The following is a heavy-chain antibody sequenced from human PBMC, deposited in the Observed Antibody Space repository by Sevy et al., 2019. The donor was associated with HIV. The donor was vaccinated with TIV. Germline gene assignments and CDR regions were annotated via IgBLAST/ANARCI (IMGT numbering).Heavy chain of an antibody. D-gene: IGHD2-2*01. J-gene: IGHJ3*02. V-gene: IGHV5-51*01. CDR3: AVPGAVPGAQWGYYAFDI. CDR2: THPGDSEI. Sequence: GESLKISCKGSGYSFPTYWIGWVRQMPGKGLEWMAITHPGDSEIRYNPSFEGQVSISADKSISTAYLQWSSLKASDTAMYYCAVPGAVPGAQWGYYAFDIWGQGTMVTVSS. CDR1: GYSFPTYW.